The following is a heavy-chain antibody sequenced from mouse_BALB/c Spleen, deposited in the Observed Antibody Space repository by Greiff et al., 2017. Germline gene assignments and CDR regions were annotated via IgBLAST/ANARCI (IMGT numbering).Heavy chain of an antibody. Sequence: DVQLQESGPGLVKPSQSLSLTCSVTGYSITSGYYWNWIRQFPGNKLEWMGYISYDGSNNYNPSLKNRISITRDTSKNQFFLKLNSVTTEDTATYYCARGGNFYYYGSSPSYWYFDVWGAGTTVTVSS. V-gene: IGHV3-6*02. CDR1: GYSITSGYY. CDR2: ISYDGSN. D-gene: IGHD1-1*01. J-gene: IGHJ1*01. CDR3: ARGGNFYYYGSSPSYWYFDV.